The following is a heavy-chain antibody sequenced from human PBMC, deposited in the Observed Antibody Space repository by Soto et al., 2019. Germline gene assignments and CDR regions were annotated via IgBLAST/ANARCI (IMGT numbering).Heavy chain of an antibody. V-gene: IGHV4-31*03. D-gene: IGHD2-15*01. Sequence: SETLSLTCTVSGGSISTGGYYWSWIRQHPGKGLEWIGYIYYSGSTSYNPSLKSRVTISFDTSKNQFSLKLSSVTAADTAVYYCARMGRSDIVEGWFDPWGQGTLVTVSS. CDR3: ARMGRSDIVEGWFDP. CDR2: IYYSGST. J-gene: IGHJ5*02. CDR1: GGSISTGGYY.